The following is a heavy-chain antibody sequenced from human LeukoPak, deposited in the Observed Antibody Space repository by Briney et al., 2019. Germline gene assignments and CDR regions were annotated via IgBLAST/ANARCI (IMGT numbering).Heavy chain of an antibody. J-gene: IGHJ5*02. CDR3: AKDLWLNQLLPIPNWFDP. CDR1: GFTFSRYG. Sequence: PGGSLRLSCAASGFTFSRYGMHWVRQAPGKGLEWVAFIRYDGRNKYYADSVKGRFTISRDNSKNTLYLQMNSLRAEDTAVYYCAKDLWLNQLLPIPNWFDPWGQGTLVTVSS. V-gene: IGHV3-30*02. CDR2: IRYDGRNK. D-gene: IGHD2-2*01.